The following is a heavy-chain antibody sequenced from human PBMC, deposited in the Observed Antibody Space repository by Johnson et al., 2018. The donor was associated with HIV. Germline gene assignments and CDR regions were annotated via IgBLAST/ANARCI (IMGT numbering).Heavy chain of an antibody. CDR1: GFTFSNYA. Sequence: QVQLVESGGGVVQPGRSLRLSCAASGFTFSNYAMHWVRQAPGKGLEWVAFIRSDGSNKYYADSVKGRFTISRDNSKNTLYLQMNSLRDEDTAVYYCAKARGITIFGVVNDAFDIWGQGTMVTVSS. CDR3: AKARGITIFGVVNDAFDI. V-gene: IGHV3-30*02. D-gene: IGHD3-3*01. J-gene: IGHJ3*02. CDR2: IRSDGSNK.